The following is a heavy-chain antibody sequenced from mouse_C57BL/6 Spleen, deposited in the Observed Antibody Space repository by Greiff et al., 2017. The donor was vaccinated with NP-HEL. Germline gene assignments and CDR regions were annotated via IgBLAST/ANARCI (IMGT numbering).Heavy chain of an antibody. J-gene: IGHJ1*03. V-gene: IGHV1-69*01. CDR3: ARYGIYYGSSYGYFDV. CDR1: GYTFTSYW. CDR2: IDPSDSYT. D-gene: IGHD1-1*01. Sequence: VQLQQPGAELVMPGASVKLSCKASGYTFTSYWMHWVKQRPGQGLEWIGEIDPSDSYTNYNQKFKGKSTLTVDKSSSTAYMQLSSLTSEDSAVYYCARYGIYYGSSYGYFDVWGTGTTVTVSS.